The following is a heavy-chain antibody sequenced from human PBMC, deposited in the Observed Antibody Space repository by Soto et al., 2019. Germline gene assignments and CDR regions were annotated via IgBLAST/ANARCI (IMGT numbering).Heavy chain of an antibody. Sequence: SETLSLTCPVSGDSVTSGNYYWTWIRQPPGKGLEWVGHIYYSGSTNYSPSLKSRVTISLNTPNNQFSLKVTSVTAADTAVYYWAMNPFGTYMIFWFHPWGQGTLVTVSS. CDR2: IYYSGST. J-gene: IGHJ5*01. D-gene: IGHD3-16*01. CDR1: GDSVTSGNYY. CDR3: AMNPFGTYMIFWFHP. V-gene: IGHV4-61*01.